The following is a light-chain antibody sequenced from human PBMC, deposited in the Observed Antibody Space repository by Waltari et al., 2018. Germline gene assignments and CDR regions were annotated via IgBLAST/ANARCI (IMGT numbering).Light chain of an antibody. CDR2: EVT. J-gene: IGLJ3*02. Sequence: QSALAQPASVSGSPGQSITISCTGSTSDVGSYHLVSWYQQHPGKAPKLIIYEVTKMASGISDRFSGSKSGHTASLTISGLQAGDEGDYYGCSYAGISTWVFGGGTKVTVL. CDR1: TSDVGSYHL. CDR3: CSYAGISTWV. V-gene: IGLV2-23*02.